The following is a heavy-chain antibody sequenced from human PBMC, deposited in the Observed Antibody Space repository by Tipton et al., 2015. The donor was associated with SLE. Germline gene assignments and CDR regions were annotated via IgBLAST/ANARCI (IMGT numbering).Heavy chain of an antibody. CDR1: GDSISGQY. Sequence: LRLSCTVSGDSISGQYWSWIRQPPGRGLEWIGYIYYSGTTNYNPSLKRRVTISVDTSKNQFSLKLTSVTAADTAVYYCARGSIAASPLDYWGQGTLVTVSS. D-gene: IGHD6-6*01. V-gene: IGHV4-59*11. J-gene: IGHJ4*02. CDR2: IYYSGTT. CDR3: ARGSIAASPLDY.